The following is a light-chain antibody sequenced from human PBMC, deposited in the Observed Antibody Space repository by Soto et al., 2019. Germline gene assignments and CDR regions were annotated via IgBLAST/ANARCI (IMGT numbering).Light chain of an antibody. Sequence: DVQVTQSPPSLSASIGDTVTITCRASQDISYFLAWYQQNPGKAPKLLIYAASTLQSGVPSRFSGSGSGTDFTLTISSLQPEDFATYFCQQLNSYPLTFGQGTRLEIK. CDR3: QQLNSYPLT. V-gene: IGKV1-9*01. CDR1: QDISYF. CDR2: AAS. J-gene: IGKJ5*01.